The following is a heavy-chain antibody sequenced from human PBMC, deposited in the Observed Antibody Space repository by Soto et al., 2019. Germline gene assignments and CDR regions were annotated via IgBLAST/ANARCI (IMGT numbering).Heavy chain of an antibody. CDR2: IIPYYNTL. D-gene: IGHD6-13*01. CDR3: ASGASRWDPYFFDS. V-gene: IGHV1-69*01. CDR1: EGTFNSYA. J-gene: IGHJ4*02. Sequence: QAQVVQSGAEVRKPGSSVKLSCKASEGTFNSYAIAWVRQAPGQGLEWMGGIIPYYNTLNYAQKFQDRVTITADDSTKTVYLELSSLRSDDTAVYFCASGASRWDPYFFDSWAQGTLVTVSS.